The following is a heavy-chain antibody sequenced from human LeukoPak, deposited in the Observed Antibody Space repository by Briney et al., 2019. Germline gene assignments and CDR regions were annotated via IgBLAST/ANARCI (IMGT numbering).Heavy chain of an antibody. J-gene: IGHJ4*02. V-gene: IGHV3-7*01. Sequence: GGSLRLSCAASGFTFSSYWMSWVRQAPGKGLEWAANIKQDGSEKYYVDSVKGRFTISRDNAKNSLYLQMNSLRAEDTAVYYCARDPQPGGFGELSYFDYWGQGTLVTVSS. D-gene: IGHD3-10*01. CDR2: IKQDGSEK. CDR1: GFTFSSYW. CDR3: ARDPQPGGFGELSYFDY.